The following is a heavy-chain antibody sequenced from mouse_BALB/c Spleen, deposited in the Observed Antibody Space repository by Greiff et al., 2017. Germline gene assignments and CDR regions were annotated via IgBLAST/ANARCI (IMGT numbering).Heavy chain of an antibody. Sequence: QVQLKESGAELMKPGASVKISCKATGYTFSSYWIEWVKQRPGHGLEWIGEILPGSGSTNYNEKFKGKATFTADTSSNTAYMQLSSLTSEDSAVYYCARSGIYYEYPWFAYWGQGTLVTVSA. V-gene: IGHV1-9*01. D-gene: IGHD2-4*01. CDR2: ILPGSGST. J-gene: IGHJ3*01. CDR3: ARSGIYYEYPWFAY. CDR1: GYTFSSYW.